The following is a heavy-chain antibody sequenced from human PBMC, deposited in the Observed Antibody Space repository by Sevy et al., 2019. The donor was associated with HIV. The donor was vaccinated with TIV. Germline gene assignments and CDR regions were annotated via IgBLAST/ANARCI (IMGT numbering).Heavy chain of an antibody. Sequence: SETLSLTCDVSGFSISNNFYWGWIRQPPGKGLEWIGSIYHSGTTYYSPSLNSRVTISVDMSNNQFALRLTSVTAVDTAVYYCARARRPETNYFCMDVWGKGTTVTVSS. V-gene: IGHV4-38-2*01. D-gene: IGHD3-3*01. CDR3: ARARRPETNYFCMDV. J-gene: IGHJ6*03. CDR2: IYHSGTT. CDR1: GFSISNNFY.